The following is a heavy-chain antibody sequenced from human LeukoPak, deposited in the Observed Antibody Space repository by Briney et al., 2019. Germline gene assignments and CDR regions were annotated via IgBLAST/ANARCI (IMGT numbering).Heavy chain of an antibody. D-gene: IGHD2-15*01. CDR1: GYTFTSYG. CDR2: ISAYNGNT. V-gene: IGHV1-18*01. Sequence: GASVKVSRKASGYTFTSYGISWVRQAPGQGLEWMGWISAYNGNTNYAQKLQGRVTMTTDTSTSTAYMELRSLRSDDTAVYYGARASPTSFYCSGGSCYVGDYWGQGTLVTVSS. CDR3: ARASPTSFYCSGGSCYVGDY. J-gene: IGHJ4*02.